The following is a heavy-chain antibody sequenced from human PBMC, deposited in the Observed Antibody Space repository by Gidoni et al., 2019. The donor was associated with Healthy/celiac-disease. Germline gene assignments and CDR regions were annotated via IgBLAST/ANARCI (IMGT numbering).Heavy chain of an antibody. CDR3: ARDPGGIAAAGTRATYYYYMDV. CDR2: IDYSGST. D-gene: IGHD6-13*01. Sequence: QVQLQESGPGLVKPSETLSLTCTVSGGSISSYYWSWIRQPPGKGLEWNGYIDYSGSTNYNPSLKSRVTISVDTSKNQFSLKLSSVTAADTAVYYCARDPGGIAAAGTRATYYYYMDVWGKGTTVTVSS. CDR1: GGSISSYY. J-gene: IGHJ6*03. V-gene: IGHV4-59*01.